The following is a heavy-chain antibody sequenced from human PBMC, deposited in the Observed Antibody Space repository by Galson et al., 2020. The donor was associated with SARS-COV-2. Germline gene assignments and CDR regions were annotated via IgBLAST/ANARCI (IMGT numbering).Heavy chain of an antibody. Sequence: ASVKVSCKASGYTFTGYYIHWLLQAPGQGLEWMGWINPNSVGTNSAQKFQGRVTMTRDTSISPAYMELSRPRSDDTAVYYCARGEGYSYGDYWGQGTLVTVSS. CDR3: ARGEGYSYGDY. CDR1: GYTFTGYY. CDR2: INPNSVGT. V-gene: IGHV1-2*02. D-gene: IGHD5-18*01. J-gene: IGHJ4*02.